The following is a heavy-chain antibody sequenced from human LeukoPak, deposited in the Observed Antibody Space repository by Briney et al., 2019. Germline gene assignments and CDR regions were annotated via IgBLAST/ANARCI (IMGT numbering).Heavy chain of an antibody. D-gene: IGHD6-13*01. CDR3: TLAAADGNHWFDP. J-gene: IGHJ5*02. Sequence: GASAKVSCKASGYTFIDYYMHWVRQAPGKGLEWMGGFDPEDGETIYAQKFQGRVTMTEDTSTDTAYMELSSLRSEDTAVYYCTLAAADGNHWFDPWGQGTLVTVSS. CDR1: GYTFIDYY. V-gene: IGHV1-24*01. CDR2: FDPEDGET.